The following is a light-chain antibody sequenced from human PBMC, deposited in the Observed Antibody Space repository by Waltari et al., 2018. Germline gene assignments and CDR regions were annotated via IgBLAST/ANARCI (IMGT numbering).Light chain of an antibody. V-gene: IGLV1-47*01. CDR3: AAWDDGLSGPV. CDR2: RND. Sequence: QSVLTQPPSVSGTPGQGVTISCSGSSSNIGTNYVYWYQQLPRTAPNLLIFRNDQRPSGVPDRVSASKSGTSGSLAISGLRSEDEADYYWAAWDDGLSGPVFGGGTKLTVL. CDR1: SSNIGTNY. J-gene: IGLJ3*02.